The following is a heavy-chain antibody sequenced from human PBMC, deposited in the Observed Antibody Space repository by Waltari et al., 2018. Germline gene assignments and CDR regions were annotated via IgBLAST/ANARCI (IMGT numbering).Heavy chain of an antibody. J-gene: IGHJ4*02. V-gene: IGHV4-4*02. Sequence: QVQLQESGPGLVKPSGTLSLTCAVSGGSISSNNRWSWVHQSPGMGLELIGEIYHSGSPNYNPSRKSRVTISVDKSKNQFSLTLSSVTAADTAMYYCARARGEYDFWNGYNDQWGQGTLVTVTS. CDR3: ARARGEYDFWNGYNDQ. D-gene: IGHD3-3*01. CDR1: GGSISSNNR. CDR2: IYHSGSP.